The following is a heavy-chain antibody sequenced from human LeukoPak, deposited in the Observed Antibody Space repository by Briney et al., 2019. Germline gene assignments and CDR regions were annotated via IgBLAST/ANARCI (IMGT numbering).Heavy chain of an antibody. J-gene: IGHJ4*02. D-gene: IGHD6-13*01. V-gene: IGHV3-64*01. CDR2: ISSNGDST. Sequence: GGALRLSCAASGFTFSNYAMHWVRQAPGEGLEEVSAISSNGDSTYYANPVKGRFTISRDNSKNTLYLQIGSLRVEHMAVYYCARDSGYSSSWLPSDYWGQGTLVTVSS. CDR1: GFTFSNYA. CDR3: ARDSGYSSSWLPSDY.